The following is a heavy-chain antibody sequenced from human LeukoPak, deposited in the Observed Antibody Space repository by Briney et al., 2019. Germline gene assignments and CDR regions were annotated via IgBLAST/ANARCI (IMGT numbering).Heavy chain of an antibody. Sequence: GESLKISCKGSGYSFTSYWIGWVRQMPGKGLEWMGIIYPGDSDTRYSPSFQGQVTISADKSISTAYLQWSSLKASDTAMYYCARLGHPRQWLVRGAFDIWGQGTMVTVSS. CDR3: ARLGHPRQWLVRGAFDI. CDR1: GYSFTSYW. V-gene: IGHV5-51*01. CDR2: IYPGDSDT. D-gene: IGHD6-19*01. J-gene: IGHJ3*02.